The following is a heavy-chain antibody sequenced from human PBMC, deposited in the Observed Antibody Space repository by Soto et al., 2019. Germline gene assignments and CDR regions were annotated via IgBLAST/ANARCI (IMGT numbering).Heavy chain of an antibody. CDR3: GRDGAVAGTPHD. J-gene: IGHJ4*02. D-gene: IGHD6-19*01. Sequence: SQTMSLTCTVSGGSLSSDYWGCIRQPAGKGMEWIGRIYTSGSTNYNPSLKRRVTMSVDPSKNQFSLKLSSVTAADPAVYYWGRDGAVAGTPHDWGQGTLVTVSS. CDR1: GGSLSSDY. V-gene: IGHV4-4*07. CDR2: IYTSGST.